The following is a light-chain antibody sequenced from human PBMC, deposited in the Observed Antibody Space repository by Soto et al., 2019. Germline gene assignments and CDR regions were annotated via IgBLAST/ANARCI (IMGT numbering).Light chain of an antibody. CDR3: CSYAGSSTFAYV. CDR1: SSDVGSYNL. J-gene: IGLJ1*01. CDR2: EVS. V-gene: IGLV2-23*02. Sequence: QSALTQPASVSGSPGQSITISRTGTSSDVGSYNLVSWYQQHPGKAPKLMIYEVSKRPSGVSNRFSGSKSGNTASLTISGLQAEDEADYYCCSYAGSSTFAYVFGTGTGHRP.